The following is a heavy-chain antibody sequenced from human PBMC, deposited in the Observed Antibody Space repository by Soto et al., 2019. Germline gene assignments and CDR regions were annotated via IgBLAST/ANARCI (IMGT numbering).Heavy chain of an antibody. CDR3: ARAFTIVGVIYAHNAFDI. Sequence: QVQLVQSGAEVKKPGASVKVSCKASGYTFTSYAMHWVRQAPGQRLEWMGWINAGNGNTKYSQKFQGRVTITRDTSASTAYMELSSLRSEDTAVYYCARAFTIVGVIYAHNAFDIWGQGTMVTFSA. CDR1: GYTFTSYA. J-gene: IGHJ3*02. D-gene: IGHD3-22*01. V-gene: IGHV1-3*01. CDR2: INAGNGNT.